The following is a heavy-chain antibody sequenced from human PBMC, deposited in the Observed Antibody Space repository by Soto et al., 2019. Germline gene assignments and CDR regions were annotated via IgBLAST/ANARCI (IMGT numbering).Heavy chain of an antibody. J-gene: IGHJ4*02. CDR2: IYYSGST. V-gene: IGHV4-59*01. CDR3: ASAYVDTAMIYFDY. D-gene: IGHD5-18*01. Sequence: PSETLSLTCTVSGGSISSYYWSWIRQPPGKGLEWIGYIYYSGSTNYNPSLKRRVTISVDTSKNQFSLKLSSVTAADTAVYYCASAYVDTAMIYFDYWGQGTLVTVSS. CDR1: GGSISSYY.